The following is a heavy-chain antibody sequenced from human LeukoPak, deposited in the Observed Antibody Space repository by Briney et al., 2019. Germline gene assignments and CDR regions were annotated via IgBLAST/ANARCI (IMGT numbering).Heavy chain of an antibody. V-gene: IGHV3-30-3*01. CDR1: GFTFSSYA. D-gene: IGHD3-22*01. Sequence: PGRSLRLSCAASGFTFSSYAMHWVRQAPGKGLEWVAVISYDGSNKYYADSVKGRFTISRDNSKNTLYLQMNSLRAEDTALYYCAKDTRRYYDSSGLLDYWGQGTLVTVSS. CDR3: AKDTRRYYDSSGLLDY. CDR2: ISYDGSNK. J-gene: IGHJ4*02.